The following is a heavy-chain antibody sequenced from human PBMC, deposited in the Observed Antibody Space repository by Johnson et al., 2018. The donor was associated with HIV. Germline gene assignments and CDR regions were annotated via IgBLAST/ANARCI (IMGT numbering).Heavy chain of an antibody. J-gene: IGHJ3*02. V-gene: IGHV3-30*03. D-gene: IGHD4-11*01. CDR2: ISYDGNNK. CDR1: GFTVSSNY. Sequence: QVQLVESGGGLIQPGGSLRLSCAASGFTVSSNYMSWVRQAPGKGLEWVAIISYDGNNKYYADSVKGRFTISRDNSKNTVYLQMNSRRAEDTALYYCARGINTVTTSGDAFDIWGQGTMVTVSS. CDR3: ARGINTVTTSGDAFDI.